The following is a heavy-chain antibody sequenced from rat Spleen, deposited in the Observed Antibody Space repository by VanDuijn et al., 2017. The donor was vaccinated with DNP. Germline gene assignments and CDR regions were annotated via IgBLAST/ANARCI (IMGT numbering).Heavy chain of an antibody. Sequence: EVQLVESGGGLVQPGRSMKLSCAASGFTFSNSDMAWVRRAPTKGLEWVASISPSGANTYYRDSVKGRFTVSRDNAKSSLYLQMDSLRSEDTATYYCTTRYYGYDLDYWGQGVMVTVSS. CDR1: GFTFSNSD. D-gene: IGHD1-7*01. J-gene: IGHJ2*01. CDR3: TTRYYGYDLDY. CDR2: ISPSGANT. V-gene: IGHV5-25*01.